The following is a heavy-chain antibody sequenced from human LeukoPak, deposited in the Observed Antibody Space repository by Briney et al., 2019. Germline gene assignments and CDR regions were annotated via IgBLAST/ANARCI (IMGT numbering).Heavy chain of an antibody. V-gene: IGHV1-18*01. Sequence: ASVKVSCKASGYTFTSYGISWVRQAPGQGLEWMGWISAYNGNTNYAQKLQGRVTMTTDTSTSTAYMELRSLRSDDTAVYYCARAIAPAAMRGKEDYYYYYYYMDVWGKGTTVTISS. CDR3: ARAIAPAAMRGKEDYYYYYYYMDV. D-gene: IGHD2-2*01. J-gene: IGHJ6*03. CDR1: GYTFTSYG. CDR2: ISAYNGNT.